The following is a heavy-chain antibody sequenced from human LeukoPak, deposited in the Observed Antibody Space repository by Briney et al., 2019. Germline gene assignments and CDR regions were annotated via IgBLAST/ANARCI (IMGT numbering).Heavy chain of an antibody. J-gene: IGHJ4*02. Sequence: SETLSGNGTGPGGSVSGSSYDWGWIRQPPGKGLEWVGSIYESGSTYYTPPIKSEVTISVDTSKNQFYLRRSPVTAADTAVYYCARFGRYSYGLIDYWGQGTLVTVSS. D-gene: IGHD5-18*01. CDR3: ARFGRYSYGLIDY. CDR2: IYESGST. CDR1: GGSVSGSSYD. V-gene: IGHV4-39*01.